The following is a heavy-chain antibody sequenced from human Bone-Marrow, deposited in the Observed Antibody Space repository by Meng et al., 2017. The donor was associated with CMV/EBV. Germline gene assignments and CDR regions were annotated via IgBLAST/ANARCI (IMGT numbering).Heavy chain of an antibody. CDR3: ARGWSISSSYFYYGMHV. Sequence: ASVKVSCKASGDTFSGYYVHWVRQAPGQGLEWMGTLSPSGGSTSYPQKIQGRVTMTSDTSTNTVYMELSTLRSEDTAIYYCARGWSISSSYFYYGMHVWGQGTTVTVSS. V-gene: IGHV1-46*01. D-gene: IGHD3-10*01. CDR2: LSPSGGST. CDR1: GDTFSGYY. J-gene: IGHJ6*02.